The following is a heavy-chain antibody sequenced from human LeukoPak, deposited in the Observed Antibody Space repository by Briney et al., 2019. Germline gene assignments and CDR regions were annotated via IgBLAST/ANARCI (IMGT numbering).Heavy chain of an antibody. V-gene: IGHV3-23*01. CDR1: GFTFSSYA. Sequence: PGGSLRLSCAASGFTFSSYAMSWVRQAPGKGLEWVSAISGSGGSTYYADPVKGRFTISRDNSKNTLYLQMNSLRAEDTAVYYCAKSNRITMIVVVITAFDYWGQGTLVTVSS. CDR3: AKSNRITMIVVVITAFDY. CDR2: ISGSGGST. D-gene: IGHD3-22*01. J-gene: IGHJ4*02.